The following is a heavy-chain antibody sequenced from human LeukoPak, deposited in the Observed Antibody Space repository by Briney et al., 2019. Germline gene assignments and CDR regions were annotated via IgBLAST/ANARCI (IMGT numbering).Heavy chain of an antibody. J-gene: IGHJ4*02. CDR2: ISTYNGNT. CDR3: ARDLPYSSSWESIDY. CDR1: GYTFTSYG. Sequence: ASVKVSCKASGYTFTSYGIIWVRQAPGQGLGWMGWISTYNGNTNYAQKIQGRVTMTTDTSTSTAYMELRSLRSDDTAVYYCARDLPYSSSWESIDYWGQGTLLTVSS. V-gene: IGHV1-18*01. D-gene: IGHD6-13*01.